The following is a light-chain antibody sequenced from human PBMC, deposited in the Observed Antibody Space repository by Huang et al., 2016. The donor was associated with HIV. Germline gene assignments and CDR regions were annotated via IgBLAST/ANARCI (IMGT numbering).Light chain of an antibody. CDR2: SAS. CDR3: QQYGNSPYT. CDR1: QSVNANY. V-gene: IGKV3-20*01. Sequence: EIVLTQSPGTLSLSPGERATLSCRASQSVNANYLAWSHQKPGQAPRLLIYSASSRATGIPDRFSGSGSGTDFTLTISKLGPEDFAVYYCQQYGNSPYTFGQGTKLEIK. J-gene: IGKJ2*01.